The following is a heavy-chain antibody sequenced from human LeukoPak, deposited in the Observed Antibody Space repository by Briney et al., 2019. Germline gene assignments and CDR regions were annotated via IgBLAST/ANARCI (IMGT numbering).Heavy chain of an antibody. J-gene: IGHJ6*03. CDR3: ARGSPPGPRNIDKLGYYYYMDV. Sequence: GASVKVSCKASGYTFTSYGISWVRQAPGQGLEWMGWISAYNGNTNYAQKLQGRVTMTTDTSTSTAYMELRSLRSDDTAVYYCARGSPPGPRNIDKLGYYYYMDVRGKGTTVTVSS. CDR1: GYTFTSYG. CDR2: ISAYNGNT. D-gene: IGHD2/OR15-2a*01. V-gene: IGHV1-18*01.